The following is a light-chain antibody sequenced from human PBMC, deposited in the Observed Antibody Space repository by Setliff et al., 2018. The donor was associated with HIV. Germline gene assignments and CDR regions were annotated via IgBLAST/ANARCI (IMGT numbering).Light chain of an antibody. CDR2: DVT. Sequence: QSVLAQPASVSGSPGQSITVSCTGTTNDVGNYNYVSWYQQHPGKAPKLMIYDVTNRPSGVSNRFSGSKSANTASLTISGLQAEDEADYYCSSYASSGTLMGFGTGTKVTVL. J-gene: IGLJ1*01. V-gene: IGLV2-14*03. CDR3: SSYASSGTLMG. CDR1: TNDVGNYNY.